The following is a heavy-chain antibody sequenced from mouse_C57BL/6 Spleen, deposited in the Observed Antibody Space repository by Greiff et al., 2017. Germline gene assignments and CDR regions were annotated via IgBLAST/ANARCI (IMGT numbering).Heavy chain of an antibody. J-gene: IGHJ2*01. V-gene: IGHV10-1*01. D-gene: IGHD1-1*01. CDR3: VSSITTVVEDYFDY. CDR1: GFSFNTYA. CDR2: IRSKSNNYAT. Sequence: DVHLVESGGGLVQPKGSLKLSCAASGFSFNTYAMNWVRQAPGKGLEWVARIRSKSNNYATYYADSVKDRFTISRDDSESMLYLQMNNLKTEDTAMYYCVSSITTVVEDYFDYWGQGTTLTVSS.